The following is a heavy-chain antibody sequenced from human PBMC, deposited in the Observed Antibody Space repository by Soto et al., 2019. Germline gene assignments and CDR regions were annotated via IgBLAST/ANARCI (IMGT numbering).Heavy chain of an antibody. Sequence: QVPLVQSGAEVKKPGSSVKVSCKASGGTFSSYAISWVRQAPGQGLEWMGWIIPIFGTANYAQKFQGRVTITEDESTSTAYMELSSLRSEDTAVYYCASGRWYYDSSGYFFLWFDPWGQGTLVTVSS. CDR2: IIPIFGTA. D-gene: IGHD3-22*01. J-gene: IGHJ5*02. V-gene: IGHV1-69*01. CDR1: GGTFSSYA. CDR3: ASGRWYYDSSGYFFLWFDP.